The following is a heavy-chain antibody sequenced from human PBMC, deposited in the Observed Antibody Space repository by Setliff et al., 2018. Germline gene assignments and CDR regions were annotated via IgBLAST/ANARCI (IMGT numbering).Heavy chain of an antibody. CDR3: AREQWLDPPGYYYMDV. Sequence: SETVSLTCTVSGGSISSYYWSWIRQPAGKGLEWIGHIYIGGSANYNPSLKSRVTMSIDTSKNPFSLKLNSVTAADMAVYYCAREQWLDPPGYYYMDVWAKGTTVTVSS. D-gene: IGHD6-19*01. CDR1: GGSISSYY. V-gene: IGHV4-4*07. J-gene: IGHJ6*03. CDR2: IYIGGSA.